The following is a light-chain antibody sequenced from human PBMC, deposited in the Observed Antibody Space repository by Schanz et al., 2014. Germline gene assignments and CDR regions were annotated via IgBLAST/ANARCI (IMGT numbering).Light chain of an antibody. J-gene: IGKJ4*01. CDR1: QSVNSN. Sequence: EIVMTQSPATLSVSPGERASLSCRASQSVNSNLAWYQQKPGQPPRLLIYGASTRATGIPARFSGSGSGTEFTLTISSLQSEDFATYYCQQGDSFPLTFGGGTTVEIK. CDR3: QQGDSFPLT. V-gene: IGKV3-15*01. CDR2: GAS.